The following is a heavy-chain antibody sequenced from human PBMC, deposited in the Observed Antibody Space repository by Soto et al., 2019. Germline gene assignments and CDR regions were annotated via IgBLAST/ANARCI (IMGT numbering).Heavy chain of an antibody. V-gene: IGHV3-64D*06. CDR3: VKDRYVDY. Sequence: PVGSLRLSCSVFGFTFSSYAMHWVRQAPGKGLQYVSSISSNGGSTYYADSVKGRFTISRDNSKNTLYLQMSSLRVEDTALYYCVKDRYVDYWGQGALVTVS. J-gene: IGHJ4*02. CDR1: GFTFSSYA. CDR2: ISSNGGST.